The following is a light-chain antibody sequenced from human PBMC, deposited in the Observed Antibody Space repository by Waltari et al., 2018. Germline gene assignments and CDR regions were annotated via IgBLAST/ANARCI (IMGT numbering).Light chain of an antibody. CDR1: SSDVGSSNY. CDR2: GVT. V-gene: IGLV2-8*01. Sequence: QSALTQPPSASGSPGQSVTISCTGTSSDVGSSNYVSWYQQHPGKAPKLLIYGVTNRPSGVPARFSGSKSGNTASLTVSGLQVEDEADYYCNSFAVGSKFVFGTGTKVTVL. CDR3: NSFAVGSKFV. J-gene: IGLJ1*01.